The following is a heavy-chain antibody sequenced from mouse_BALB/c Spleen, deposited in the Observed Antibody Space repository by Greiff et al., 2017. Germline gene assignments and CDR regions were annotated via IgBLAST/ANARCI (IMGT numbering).Heavy chain of an antibody. Sequence: EVKLMESGGGLVQPGGSRKLSCAASGFTFSSFGMHWVRQAPEKGLEWVAYISSGSSTIYYADTVKGRFTISSDNPKNTLFLQMTSLRSEDTAMYYCARVWAYGFDYWGQGTTLTVSS. D-gene: IGHD1-1*01. V-gene: IGHV5-17*02. CDR1: GFTFSSFG. CDR2: ISSGSSTI. J-gene: IGHJ2*01. CDR3: ARVWAYGFDY.